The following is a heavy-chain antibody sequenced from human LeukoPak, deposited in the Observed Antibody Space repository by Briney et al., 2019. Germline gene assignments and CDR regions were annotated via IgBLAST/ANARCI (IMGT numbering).Heavy chain of an antibody. CDR3: ARDFSS. V-gene: IGHV3-48*01. Sequence: XRLSXXXXXFTFXXXTMNWVRQXPGKGLEWLSYISGSSSPIYYADSVRGRFTISRDNAKNSLYLQMNSLRVDDTAVYYCARDFSSWGQGTLVTVSS. CDR1: XFTFXXXT. CDR2: ISGSSSPI. J-gene: IGHJ5*02.